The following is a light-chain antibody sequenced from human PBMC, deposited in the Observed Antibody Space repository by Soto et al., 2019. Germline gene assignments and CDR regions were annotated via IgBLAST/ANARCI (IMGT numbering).Light chain of an antibody. Sequence: QSVLTQPPSASGTPGQRVTISCSGSSSNIGSNYVYWYQQLPGTAPKLLIYNNNQRPSGVPYRFSASKSGTSASLAISGLQSEDEADYYCAVWDDALNGFFVFGTGTKVTVL. J-gene: IGLJ1*01. CDR2: NNN. CDR3: AVWDDALNGFFV. V-gene: IGLV1-44*01. CDR1: SSNIGSNY.